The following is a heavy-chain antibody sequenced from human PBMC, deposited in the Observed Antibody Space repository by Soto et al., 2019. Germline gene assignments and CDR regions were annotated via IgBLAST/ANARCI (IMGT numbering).Heavy chain of an antibody. CDR1: GYTFTNYY. D-gene: IGHD6-25*01. V-gene: IGHV1-46*01. CDR3: ARDLAAAEH. Sequence: QVQLVQSGAEVKKPGASVKVSCKASGYTFTNYYIHWVRQAPGQGLEWMGIINPTSGSTNYAQKFQGRVTLTYDTSTTTVYMDQSALRSDDTAVLDCARDLAAAEHWGQGTLVTVSS. J-gene: IGHJ4*02. CDR2: INPTSGST.